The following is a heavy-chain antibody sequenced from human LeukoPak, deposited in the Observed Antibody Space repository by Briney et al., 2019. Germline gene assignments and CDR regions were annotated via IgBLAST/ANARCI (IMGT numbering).Heavy chain of an antibody. CDR1: GFTFSSYA. D-gene: IGHD3-22*01. CDR2: ISGSGGST. V-gene: IGHV3-23*01. J-gene: IGHJ4*02. Sequence: PGGSLRLSCAASGFTFSSYAMSWVRQPPGKGLEWVSAISGSGGSTYYADSVKGRFTISRDNSKNTLYLQMNSLRAEDTAVYYCAKADYYDSSGYYRDYWGQGTLVTVSS. CDR3: AKADYYDSSGYYRDY.